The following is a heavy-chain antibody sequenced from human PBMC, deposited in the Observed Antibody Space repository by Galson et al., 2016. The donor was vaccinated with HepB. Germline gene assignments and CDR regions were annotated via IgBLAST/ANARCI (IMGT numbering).Heavy chain of an antibody. J-gene: IGHJ3*02. CDR2: ISADNGNT. D-gene: IGHD2-2*01. V-gene: IGHV1-18*01. CDR1: GYTFTSYG. CDR3: ARSRYQREGAFDI. Sequence: SVKVSCKASGYTFTSYGINWVRQAPGQGLEWMGSISADNGNTNYTQKLHARVAMTADTSTTTAYMELRSLRSDDTAVYYCARSRYQREGAFDIWGQGTMVTVSS.